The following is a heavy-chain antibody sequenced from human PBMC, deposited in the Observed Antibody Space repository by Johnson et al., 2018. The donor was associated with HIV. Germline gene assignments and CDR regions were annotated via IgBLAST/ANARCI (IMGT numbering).Heavy chain of an antibody. Sequence: VQLVESGGGLIQPGRSLRLSCAASGFTFSNAWMSWVRQRQAPGKGLEWVSVIYSGGSTYYTVSVKGRFTISRDNSKNTLYLQMNSLRAEATAVYYCAKDGGSYGGAFDIWGQGTMVTVSS. V-gene: IGHV3-66*01. CDR3: AKDGGSYGGAFDI. J-gene: IGHJ3*02. CDR2: IYSGGST. D-gene: IGHD1-26*01. CDR1: GFTFSNAW.